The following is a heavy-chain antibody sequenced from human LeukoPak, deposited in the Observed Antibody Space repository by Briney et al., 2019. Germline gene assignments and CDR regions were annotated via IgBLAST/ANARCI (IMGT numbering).Heavy chain of an antibody. CDR1: GGTFSSYT. J-gene: IGHJ5*02. CDR2: IIPILGIA. D-gene: IGHD3-10*01. CDR3: ARELAYGSGSINWFDP. Sequence: SVKVSCKASGGTFSSYTISWVRQAPGQGLEWMGRIIPILGIANYAQKFQGRVTITADKPTSTAYMELSSLRSEDTAVYYCARELAYGSGSINWFDPWGQGTLVTVSS. V-gene: IGHV1-69*04.